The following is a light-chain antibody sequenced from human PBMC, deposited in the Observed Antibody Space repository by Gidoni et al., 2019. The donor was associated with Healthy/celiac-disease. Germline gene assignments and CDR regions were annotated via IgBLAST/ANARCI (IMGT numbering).Light chain of an antibody. J-gene: IGLJ3*02. V-gene: IGLV3-21*02. Sequence: SYVLTPPPSVSVAPGQTARITRGGNNIVSKSVHWYQQKPGQAPVLVVYDDSDRPSGFPERFSGSNSGNTATLTISRVEAGDEADYYCQVWDSSSDWVFGGGTKLTVL. CDR1: NIVSKS. CDR3: QVWDSSSDWV. CDR2: DDS.